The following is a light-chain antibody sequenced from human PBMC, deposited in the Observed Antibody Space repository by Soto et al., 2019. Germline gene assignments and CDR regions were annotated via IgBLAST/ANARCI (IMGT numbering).Light chain of an antibody. Sequence: EIVMTQSPATLSVSPGERATLSCRASQSASRNLAWYQQKPGQAPRLLIYGASTGATGIPATFSGSGSGTEFTLTISSLQSEDFAVYYCQQYNKWPLTFGGGTKVEIK. CDR3: QQYNKWPLT. CDR1: QSASRN. CDR2: GAS. V-gene: IGKV3-15*01. J-gene: IGKJ4*01.